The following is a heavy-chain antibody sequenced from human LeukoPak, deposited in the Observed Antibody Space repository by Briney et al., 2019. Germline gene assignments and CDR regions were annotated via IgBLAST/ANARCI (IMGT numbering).Heavy chain of an antibody. CDR2: INHSGST. V-gene: IGHV4-34*01. J-gene: IGHJ4*02. Sequence: TSETLSLTCAVYGGSFSGYYWSWIRQPPGKGLEWIGEINHSGSTNYNPSLKSRVTISVDTSKNQFSLKLSSVTAADTAVYYCARGWSHDSSGYYYGYWGQGTLVTVSS. D-gene: IGHD3-22*01. CDR1: GGSFSGYY. CDR3: ARGWSHDSSGYYYGY.